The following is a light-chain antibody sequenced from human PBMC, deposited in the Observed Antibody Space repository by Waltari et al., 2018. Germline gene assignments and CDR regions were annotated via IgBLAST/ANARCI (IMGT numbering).Light chain of an antibody. J-gene: IGLJ1*01. CDR3: SSYTSIIPPFL. Sequence: QSALTQPASVSGSPGQSITISCTRSSSDLGGYSFVSWYQQHPGKAPKLMIYDVSHRPSRVSNRFSGFKSGNTASLTISGLQPEDEADYYCSSYTSIIPPFLFGTGTKVTVL. CDR2: DVS. CDR1: SSDLGGYSF. V-gene: IGLV2-14*01.